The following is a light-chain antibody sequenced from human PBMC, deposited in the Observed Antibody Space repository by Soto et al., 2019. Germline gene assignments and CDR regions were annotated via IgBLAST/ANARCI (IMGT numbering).Light chain of an antibody. Sequence: QSALTQPASVSGSPGQSITISCTGTSSDVGSYNLVSWYQQHPGKAPKLMIFEGSKRPSGVSNRFSASTSGTTASLTISGLQAEDEADYYCCSYAGSTAFYVFGAGTKVTVL. CDR2: EGS. J-gene: IGLJ1*01. CDR3: CSYAGSTAFYV. CDR1: SSDVGSYNL. V-gene: IGLV2-23*01.